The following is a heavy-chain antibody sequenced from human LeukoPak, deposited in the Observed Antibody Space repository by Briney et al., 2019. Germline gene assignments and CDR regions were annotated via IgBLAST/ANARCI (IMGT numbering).Heavy chain of an antibody. J-gene: IGHJ6*03. CDR1: GGSISSYY. V-gene: IGHV4-4*07. Sequence: SETLSLTCTVSGGSISSYYWSWIRQPAGKGLEWIGRIYTSGSTNYNPSLKSRVTMSVDTSKNQFSLKLSPVTAADTAVYYCARDGSAATRGYYYYMDVWGKGTTVTVSS. D-gene: IGHD1-14*01. CDR2: IYTSGST. CDR3: ARDGSAATRGYYYYMDV.